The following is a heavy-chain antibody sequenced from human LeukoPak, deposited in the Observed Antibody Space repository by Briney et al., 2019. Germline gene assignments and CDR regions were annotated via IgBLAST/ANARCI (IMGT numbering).Heavy chain of an antibody. V-gene: IGHV3-23*01. D-gene: IGHD6-19*01. Sequence: GGSLRLPCAASGFTFSSYAMSWVRQAPGKGLEWVSAISGSGGSTYYADSVKGRFTISRDNSKNTLYLQMNSLRAEDTAVYYCAKDSSSSGWYGYYFDYWGQGTLVTVSS. J-gene: IGHJ4*02. CDR3: AKDSSSSGWYGYYFDY. CDR1: GFTFSSYA. CDR2: ISGSGGST.